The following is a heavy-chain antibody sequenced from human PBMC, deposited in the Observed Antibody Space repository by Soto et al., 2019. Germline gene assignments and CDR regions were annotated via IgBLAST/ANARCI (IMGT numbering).Heavy chain of an antibody. V-gene: IGHV3-64D*08. Sequence: GGSLRLSCSASGFTFSSYRMYWVRQAPGKRLEYVSAISATGGDTYYGDSLKGRFTISRDNSKHTLYLQMSSLRDEDTAIYYCVKRELDRNIPTNWGQGTLVTVSS. CDR2: ISATGGDT. J-gene: IGHJ4*02. D-gene: IGHD3-3*01. CDR3: VKRELDRNIPTN. CDR1: GFTFSSYR.